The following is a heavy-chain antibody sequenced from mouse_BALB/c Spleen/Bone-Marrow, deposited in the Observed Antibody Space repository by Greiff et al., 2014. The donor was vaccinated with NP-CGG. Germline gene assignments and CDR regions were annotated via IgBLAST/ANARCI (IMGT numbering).Heavy chain of an antibody. J-gene: IGHJ2*01. CDR1: GFNIKDTY. D-gene: IGHD1-1*01. CDR3: ARYHYGSSYFDY. Sequence: EVQLVESGAELVKPGASVKLSCTASGFNIKDTYMHWVKQRPEQGLEWIGRIDPANGNTKYDPKFQGKATITADTSSNTAYLQLSSLTSEDTAVYYCARYHYGSSYFDYWGQGTTLTVSS. CDR2: IDPANGNT. V-gene: IGHV14-3*02.